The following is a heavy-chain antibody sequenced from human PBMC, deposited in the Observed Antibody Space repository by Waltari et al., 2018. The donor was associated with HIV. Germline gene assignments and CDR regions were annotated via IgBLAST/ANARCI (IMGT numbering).Heavy chain of an antibody. D-gene: IGHD2-21*01. CDR2: ISSSSTTI. CDR1: GFTFSTYS. Sequence: EVQLVESGGGLVQPGGSLRLSCAASGFTFSTYSMNWVRQAPGKGLDWVSYISSSSTTIYYADSVKGRFTISRDNAKNLLYLRMNSLRAEDTAVYYWARDKAVIQPHAFDIWGQGTMVTVSS. J-gene: IGHJ3*02. CDR3: ARDKAVIQPHAFDI. V-gene: IGHV3-48*04.